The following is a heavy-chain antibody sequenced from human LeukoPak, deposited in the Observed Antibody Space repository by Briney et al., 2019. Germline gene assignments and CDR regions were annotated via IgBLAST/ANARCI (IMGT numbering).Heavy chain of an antibody. CDR1: GGSFSAYY. CDR3: AKVDYGDYYNDAFDI. CDR2: INHSGST. Sequence: SETLSLTCAVYGGSFSAYYWTWIRQPPGKRLEWIGEINHSGSTNYNPSLKSRVTISVDTSKNQFSLKLSSLTAADTAVYYCAKVDYGDYYNDAFDIWGQGTMVTVSS. J-gene: IGHJ3*02. V-gene: IGHV4-34*01. D-gene: IGHD4-17*01.